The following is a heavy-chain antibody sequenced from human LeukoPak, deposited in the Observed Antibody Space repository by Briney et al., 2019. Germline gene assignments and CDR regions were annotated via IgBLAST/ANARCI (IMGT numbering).Heavy chain of an antibody. CDR1: GGSLRNYY. CDR2: TYDSGSS. Sequence: PSETLSLTCAVSGGSLRNYYWSWIRQPPGKGLEWIGYTYDSGSSSYNPSLRSRVSISIDTSKNQFSLNLSSVTAADTAVYYCARGWASSWYYFDLWGQGTLVTVSS. V-gene: IGHV4-59*01. D-gene: IGHD2-2*01. CDR3: ARGWASSWYYFDL. J-gene: IGHJ4*02.